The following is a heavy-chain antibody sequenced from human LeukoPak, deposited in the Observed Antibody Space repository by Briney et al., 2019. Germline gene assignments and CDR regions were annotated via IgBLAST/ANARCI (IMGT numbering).Heavy chain of an antibody. J-gene: IGHJ4*02. D-gene: IGHD5-12*01. Sequence: PGVSLRLSCAASGFTFSTYEMNWVRQGPGKGLEGISYISSSGSTIYYADSVKGRFSISRDNAKNSLYLQMNSLRAEDTAVYYCARASEQDLGGYDYFDYWGQGTLVTVSS. CDR1: GFTFSTYE. CDR3: ARASEQDLGGYDYFDY. V-gene: IGHV3-48*03. CDR2: ISSSGSTI.